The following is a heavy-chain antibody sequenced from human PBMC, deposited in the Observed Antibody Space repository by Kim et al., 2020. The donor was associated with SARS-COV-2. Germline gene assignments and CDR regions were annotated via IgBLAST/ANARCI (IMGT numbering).Heavy chain of an antibody. CDR3: ASYDFWSGYLYYYGMDV. D-gene: IGHD3-3*01. J-gene: IGHJ6*02. CDR2: ISSSGSTI. CDR1: GFTFSSYE. V-gene: IGHV3-48*03. Sequence: GGSLRLSCAASGFTFSSYEMNWVRQAPGKGLEWVSYISSSGSTIYYADSVKGRFTISRDNAKNSLYLQMNSLRAEDTAVYYCASYDFWSGYLYYYGMDVWGQGTTVTVSS.